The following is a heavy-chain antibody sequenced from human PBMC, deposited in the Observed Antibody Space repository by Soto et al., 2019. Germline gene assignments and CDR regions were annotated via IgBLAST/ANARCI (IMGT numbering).Heavy chain of an antibody. D-gene: IGHD3-22*01. V-gene: IGHV3-23*01. CDR3: AKLHYYDSTGYYRHLDY. Sequence: QPGGSLRLSCVASGFTFGSYAMIWVRQVPGKGLEWVSISSPSGAGTHYADSVKGRFTISRDNFKNTVFLQMNSLRAEDTAEYFCAKLHYYDSTGYYRHLDYWGQGTLVTVSS. CDR2: SSPSGAGT. CDR1: GFTFGSYA. J-gene: IGHJ4*02.